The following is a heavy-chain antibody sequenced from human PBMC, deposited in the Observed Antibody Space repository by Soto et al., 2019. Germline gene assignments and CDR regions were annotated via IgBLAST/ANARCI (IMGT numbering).Heavy chain of an antibody. J-gene: IGHJ6*02. CDR1: GLTFSNYA. V-gene: IGHV3-33*01. CDR3: ARDHCSGGTCYYYGMDV. Sequence: QVQVVESGGGVVQPGRSLRLSCAVSGLTFSNYAMHWVRQAPGKGLEWVAIIYYDGSNTYYADSVKGRFTISRDNSKNTVYLEMNSLRAEDTAVYYCARDHCSGGTCYYYGMDVWGQGTTVTVSS. D-gene: IGHD2-15*01. CDR2: IYYDGSNT.